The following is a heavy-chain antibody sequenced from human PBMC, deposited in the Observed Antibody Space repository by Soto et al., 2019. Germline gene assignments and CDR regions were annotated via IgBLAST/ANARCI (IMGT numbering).Heavy chain of an antibody. CDR1: GGSFSGYY. J-gene: IGHJ5*02. Sequence: PSETLSLTCAVYGGSFSGYYWSWIRQPPGKGLEWIGEINHSGSTNYNPSLKSRVTISVDTSKNQFSLKLSSVTAADTAVYYCAGLRFGENERWFDPWGQGTLVTVSS. D-gene: IGHD3-10*01. V-gene: IGHV4-34*01. CDR3: AGLRFGENERWFDP. CDR2: INHSGST.